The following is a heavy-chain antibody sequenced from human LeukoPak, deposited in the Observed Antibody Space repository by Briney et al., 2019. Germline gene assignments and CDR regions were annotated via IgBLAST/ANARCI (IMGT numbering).Heavy chain of an antibody. CDR2: IYTSGST. V-gene: IGHV4-61*02. CDR3: AREAGTSYDILTGYWNGYYFDY. CDR1: GGSISSSSYY. J-gene: IGHJ4*02. Sequence: SETLSLTCTVSGGSISSSSYYWSWIRQPAVKGLEWIGRIYTSGSTNYNPSLKSRVTMSVDTSKNQFSLKLSSVTAADTAVYYCAREAGTSYDILTGYWNGYYFDYWGQGTLVTVSS. D-gene: IGHD3-9*01.